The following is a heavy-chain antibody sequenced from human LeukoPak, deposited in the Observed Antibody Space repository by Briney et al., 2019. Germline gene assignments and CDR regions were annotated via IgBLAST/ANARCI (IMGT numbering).Heavy chain of an antibody. CDR2: ISSSSSYI. CDR1: GLTFSSYS. Sequence: PGGSLRLSCAASGLTFSSYSMNWVRQAPGKGLEWVSSISSSSSYIYYADSVKGRFTISRDNAKNSLYLQMNSMRAEDTAVYYCARDWGSYGSGSYYTQYYFDYWGQGTLVTVSS. V-gene: IGHV3-21*01. D-gene: IGHD3-10*01. CDR3: ARDWGSYGSGSYYTQYYFDY. J-gene: IGHJ4*02.